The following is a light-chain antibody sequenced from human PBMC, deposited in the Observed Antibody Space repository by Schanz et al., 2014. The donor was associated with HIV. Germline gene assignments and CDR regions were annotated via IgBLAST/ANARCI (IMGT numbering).Light chain of an antibody. CDR3: MQTLQIPQFT. CDR2: LGS. J-gene: IGKJ3*01. Sequence: EIVMTQSPVSLPVTPGESASISCKSSQSLLHESGQNYLDWYLQKPGRSPQLLIYLGSNRASGVPDRCSGSGSGEDFTLKTSRVDAEDVGVYYCMQTLQIPQFTFGPGTKVDIK. CDR1: QSLLHESGQNY. V-gene: IGKV2-28*01.